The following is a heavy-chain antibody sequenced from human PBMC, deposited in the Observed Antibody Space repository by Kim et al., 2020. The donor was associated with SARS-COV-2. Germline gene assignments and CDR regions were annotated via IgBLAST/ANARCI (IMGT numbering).Heavy chain of an antibody. CDR3: AREGIGYCSSNSCQRAFDI. D-gene: IGHD2-2*01. Sequence: SETLSLTCTVSGGSISSYYWSWIRQPPGKGLEWIGYIYYSGSTNYNPSLKSRVTISVDTSKNQFSLKLSSVTAADTAVYYCAREGIGYCSSNSCQRAFDIWGQGTMVTVSS. CDR1: GGSISSYY. V-gene: IGHV4-59*13. CDR2: IYYSGST. J-gene: IGHJ3*02.